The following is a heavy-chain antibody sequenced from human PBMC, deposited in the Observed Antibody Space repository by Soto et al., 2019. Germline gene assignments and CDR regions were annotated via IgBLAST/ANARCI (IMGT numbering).Heavy chain of an antibody. V-gene: IGHV1-18*01. CDR2: ISAYNGNT. CDR1: GYTFTSYG. CDR3: ARDIVVVPAARITVGANDY. Sequence: QVQLVQSGAEVKKPGASVKVSCKASGYTFTSYGISWVRQAPGQGLEWMGWISAYNGNTNYAQKLQGRVTMTTDTPTSTAYMELRSIRSDDTAVYYCARDIVVVPAARITVGANDYWGQGTLVTVSS. D-gene: IGHD2-2*01. J-gene: IGHJ4*02.